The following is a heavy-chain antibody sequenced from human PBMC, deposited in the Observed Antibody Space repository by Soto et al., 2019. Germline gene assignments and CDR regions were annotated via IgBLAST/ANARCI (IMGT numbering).Heavy chain of an antibody. V-gene: IGHV3-23*01. CDR2: ISGSGAST. CDR3: AHFDWFIDY. D-gene: IGHD3-9*01. Sequence: HPGGSLSLSCAASGFTFSSYAMSWVRQAPGKGLEWVSAISGSGASTYYADSVKGRFTISRDNSKNTLYLQMNSLRAEDTAVYYCAHFDWFIDYWGQGTLVTVSS. J-gene: IGHJ4*02. CDR1: GFTFSSYA.